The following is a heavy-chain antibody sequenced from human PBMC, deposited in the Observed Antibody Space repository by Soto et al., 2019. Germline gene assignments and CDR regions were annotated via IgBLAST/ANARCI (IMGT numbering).Heavy chain of an antibody. CDR3: ARDRLGLGYFQH. J-gene: IGHJ1*01. D-gene: IGHD6-25*01. V-gene: IGHV1-18*01. CDR2: ISAYNGNT. Sequence: QVQLVQCGAEVKKPGASVKVSCRASGYTFTSYGINWVRQALGQGLEWMGWISAYNGNTNYAQKLQGRVTMTTDTSTSTAYMELRSLSSDDTAVYYCARDRLGLGYFQHWGQGTLVTVSS. CDR1: GYTFTSYG.